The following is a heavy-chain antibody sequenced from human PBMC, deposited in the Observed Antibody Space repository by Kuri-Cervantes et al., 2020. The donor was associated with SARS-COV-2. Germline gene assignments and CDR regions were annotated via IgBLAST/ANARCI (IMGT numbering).Heavy chain of an antibody. CDR2: ISTYSGNT. CDR1: GYTFTCYG. Sequence: ASVKVSCKASGYTFTCYGISWVRQAPGQGLEWMGWISTYSGNTNYAQRLQGRVTMTTDTSTSTAYMELRSLRSDDTAVFYCAKNWGASGWYPFDCWGQGTLVTVSS. V-gene: IGHV1-18*01. J-gene: IGHJ4*02. CDR3: AKNWGASGWYPFDC. D-gene: IGHD6-19*01.